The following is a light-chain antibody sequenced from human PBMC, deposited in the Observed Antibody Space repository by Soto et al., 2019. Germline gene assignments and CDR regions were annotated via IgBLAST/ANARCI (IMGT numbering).Light chain of an antibody. CDR2: EVS. J-gene: IGLJ1*01. V-gene: IGLV2-8*01. CDR1: SSDVGGYNY. Sequence: QSALTQPPSASGSPGQSVTISCTGTSSDVGGYNYVSWYQQHPGKAPKLIIYEVSKRPAGVPDRVSGSRSGNTASLTGSGLQAEDEADYYCTSYAGSDHVFGTGTKVTVL. CDR3: TSYAGSDHV.